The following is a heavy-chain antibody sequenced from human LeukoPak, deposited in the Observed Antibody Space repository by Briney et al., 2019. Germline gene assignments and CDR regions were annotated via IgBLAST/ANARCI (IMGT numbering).Heavy chain of an antibody. J-gene: IGHJ3*02. V-gene: IGHV4-34*01. CDR2: INHSGST. Sequence: PSETLSLTCAVYGGSFSGYYWSWIRQPPGKGLEWIGEINHSGSTNYNPSLESRVTISVDTSKNQFSLKLSSVTAADTAVYYCARSLITMVRGVGRRGAFDIWGQGTMVTVSS. D-gene: IGHD3-10*01. CDR1: GGSFSGYY. CDR3: ARSLITMVRGVGRRGAFDI.